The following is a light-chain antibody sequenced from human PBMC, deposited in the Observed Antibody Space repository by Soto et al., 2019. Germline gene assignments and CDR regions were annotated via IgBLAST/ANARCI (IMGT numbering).Light chain of an antibody. CDR3: QKYDSAPLT. V-gene: IGKV1-27*01. Sequence: DIQMTQSPSSLTASIGDRVTISCRASQGFSNSLAWYQQKPGKFPTLLIYGASILQSGVPSRFSGSGSGTEFTLTISCLQPEDVATYFCQKYDSAPLTFGGGTKVEIK. J-gene: IGKJ4*01. CDR2: GAS. CDR1: QGFSNS.